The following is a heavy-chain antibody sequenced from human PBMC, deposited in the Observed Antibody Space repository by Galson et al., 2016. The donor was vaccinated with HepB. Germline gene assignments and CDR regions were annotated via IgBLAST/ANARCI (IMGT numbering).Heavy chain of an antibody. CDR1: GFSLSTRGMY. V-gene: IGHV2-70*01. CDR3: ARIRAGGWNVYHFDY. J-gene: IGHJ4*02. D-gene: IGHD1-1*01. CDR2: IDWDDDK. Sequence: PALVKPTQTLTLPCAFSGFSLSTRGMYVSWIRQPPGQALEWLAPIDWDDDKYYSTSLKTRLTISKDTSKNQVVLRMTNMDPVDTATYYCARIRAGGWNVYHFDYWGQGTLVTVSP.